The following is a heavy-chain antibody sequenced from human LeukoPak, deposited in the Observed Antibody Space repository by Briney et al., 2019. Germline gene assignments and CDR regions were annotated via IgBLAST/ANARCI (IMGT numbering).Heavy chain of an antibody. CDR1: GGSISSYY. CDR3: ARRMIPNYYGSGSRFDY. V-gene: IGHV4-4*07. D-gene: IGHD3-10*01. J-gene: IGHJ4*02. Sequence: SETLSLTCTVSGGSISSYYWNWIRQPAGKGLEWIGRIYTSGGTNYNPSLKSRVTMSVDTSKNQFSLKRSSVTAADTAVYYCARRMIPNYYGSGSRFDYWGQGTLVTVSS. CDR2: IYTSGGT.